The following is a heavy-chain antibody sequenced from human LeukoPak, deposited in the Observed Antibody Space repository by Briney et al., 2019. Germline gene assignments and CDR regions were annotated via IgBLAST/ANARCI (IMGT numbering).Heavy chain of an antibody. CDR1: GFTFSSYA. J-gene: IGHJ6*02. D-gene: IGHD2-2*01. CDR2: ISGSGGST. Sequence: TGGSLRLSCAASGFTFSSYAMSWVRQAPGKGLEWVSAISGSGGSTYYADSVKGRFTISRDNSKNTLYLQMNSLRAEDTAVYYCAKGFTIVVPYYYYGMDVWGQGTTVTVSS. CDR3: AKGFTIVVPYYYYGMDV. V-gene: IGHV3-23*01.